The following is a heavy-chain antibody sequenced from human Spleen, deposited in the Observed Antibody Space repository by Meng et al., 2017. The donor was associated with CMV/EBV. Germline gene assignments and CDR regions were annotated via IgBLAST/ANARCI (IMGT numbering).Heavy chain of an antibody. Sequence: GESLKISCAASGFTFSSYSMNWVRQAPGKGLEWVSSISSSSSYIYYADSVKGRFTISRDNAQTSLHLQMDSLRVEDTAVYYCAREGYQVATPAPYFDYWGQGTLVTVS. CDR2: ISSSSSYI. D-gene: IGHD2-2*01. CDR1: GFTFSSYS. CDR3: AREGYQVATPAPYFDY. V-gene: IGHV3-21*01. J-gene: IGHJ4*02.